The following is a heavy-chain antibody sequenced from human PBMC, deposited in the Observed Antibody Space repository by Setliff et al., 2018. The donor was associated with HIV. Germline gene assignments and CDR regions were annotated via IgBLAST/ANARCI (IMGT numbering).Heavy chain of an antibody. Sequence: GASVKVSCKASGGTFSIYAISWVRQAPGQGLEWMGGIIPILGMSIYAQKFQGRVTITADESTSTAYMELSSLRSEDTAVYYCARGLGYCSSNSCYEDGMDVWGQGTTVTVSS. J-gene: IGHJ6*02. V-gene: IGHV1-69*10. CDR2: IIPILGMS. CDR3: ARGLGYCSSNSCYEDGMDV. CDR1: GGTFSIYA. D-gene: IGHD2-2*01.